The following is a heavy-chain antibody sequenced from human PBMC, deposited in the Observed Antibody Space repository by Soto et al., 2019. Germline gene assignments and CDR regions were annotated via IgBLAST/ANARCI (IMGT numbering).Heavy chain of an antibody. Sequence: QVQLVQSGAVVKKPGASVKVSCKASGYTFTSYDINWVRQATGQGLEWMGWMSPNSGNTGSAQKFQGRVTLTMNTSTSTAYMELSSPGSDATAVYCCATVAGDLPWAYFDHWGPGSLVTVSS. CDR3: ATVAGDLPWAYFDH. J-gene: IGHJ4*02. V-gene: IGHV1-8*01. D-gene: IGHD3-16*01. CDR2: MSPNSGNT. CDR1: GYTFTSYD.